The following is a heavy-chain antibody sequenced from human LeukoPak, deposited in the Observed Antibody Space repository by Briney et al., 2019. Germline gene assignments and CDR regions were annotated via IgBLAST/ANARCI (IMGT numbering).Heavy chain of an antibody. CDR2: IIPIFGTT. V-gene: IGHV1-69*05. CDR1: GGTFSSYP. J-gene: IGHJ6*03. CDR3: ARGIRGYYYYYMDV. Sequence: SVKASCKASGGTFSSYPISWVRQAPGQGLEWMGGIIPIFGTTNYAQKFQGRVTITTDESTSTAYMELNSLRSEDTAVYYCARGIRGYYYYYMDVWGKGTTVTVSS.